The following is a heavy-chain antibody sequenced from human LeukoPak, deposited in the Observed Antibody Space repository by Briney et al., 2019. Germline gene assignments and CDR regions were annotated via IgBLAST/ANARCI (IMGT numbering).Heavy chain of an antibody. J-gene: IGHJ4*02. Sequence: GGSLRLSCAASGFTFSSYSMNWVRQAPGKGLEWVSSISSSSSSTDYADSVKGRFTISRDDAKNSLYLQMNSLRAEDTAVYYCASRDSSGYYFDYWGQGTLVTVSS. D-gene: IGHD6-19*01. V-gene: IGHV3-21*04. CDR1: GFTFSSYS. CDR2: ISSSSSST. CDR3: ASRDSSGYYFDY.